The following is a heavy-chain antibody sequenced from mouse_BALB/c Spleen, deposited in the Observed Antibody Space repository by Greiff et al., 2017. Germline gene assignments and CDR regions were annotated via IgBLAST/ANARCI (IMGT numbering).Heavy chain of an antibody. Sequence: EVQVVESGPELVKPGASVKMSCKASGYTFTSYVMHWVKQKPGQGLEWIGYINPYNDGTKYNEKFKGKATLTSDKSSSTAYMELSSLTSEDSAVYYCAREVWLRQGGYFDYWGQGTTLTVSS. CDR3: AREVWLRQGGYFDY. J-gene: IGHJ2*01. CDR2: INPYNDGT. V-gene: IGHV1-14*01. CDR1: GYTFTSYV. D-gene: IGHD2-2*01.